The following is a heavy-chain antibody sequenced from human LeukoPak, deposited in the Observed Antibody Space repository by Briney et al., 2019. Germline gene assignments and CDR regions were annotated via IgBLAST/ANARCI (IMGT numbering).Heavy chain of an antibody. V-gene: IGHV1-2*02. CDR3: AREKGYYYDSSGDYAMDY. D-gene: IGHD3-22*01. CDR1: GYTFTGYY. J-gene: IGHJ4*02. CDR2: INPNSGGI. Sequence: ASVKVSCKASGYTFTGYYMHWVRQAPGQGLEWMGWINPNSGGINYAQKFQGRVTRTRDQSLSTAYMELSRLRSDDTAVYYCAREKGYYYDSSGDYAMDYWGQGTLVTVSS.